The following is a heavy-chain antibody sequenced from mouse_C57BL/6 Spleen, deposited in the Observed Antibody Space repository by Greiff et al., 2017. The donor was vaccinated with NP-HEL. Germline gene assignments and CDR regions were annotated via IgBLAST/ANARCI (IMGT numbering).Heavy chain of an antibody. CDR1: GYTFTSYW. J-gene: IGHJ4*01. CDR3: ARREEYYYAMDY. Sequence: VQLQQPGAELVKPGASVKLSCKASGYTFTSYWMQWVKQRPGQGLEWIGEIDPSYSYTNYNQKFKGKATLTVDTSSSTAYMQLSSLTSEDSAVYYCARREEYYYAMDYWGQGTSVTVSS. V-gene: IGHV1-50*01. CDR2: IDPSYSYT.